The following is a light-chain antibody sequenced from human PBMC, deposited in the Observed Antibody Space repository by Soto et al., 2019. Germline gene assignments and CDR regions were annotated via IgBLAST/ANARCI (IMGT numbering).Light chain of an antibody. Sequence: VLTQPPSVSAAPGQNVTISCSGTSSNIGNNYVSWYQHLPGTAPRILIYDNYKRPSGIPDRFSGFKSGTSATLGITGLQTGDEADYYCGTWDTSLRVFYVFGSGTKVT. V-gene: IGLV1-51*01. CDR3: GTWDTSLRVFYV. J-gene: IGLJ1*01. CDR2: DNY. CDR1: SSNIGNNY.